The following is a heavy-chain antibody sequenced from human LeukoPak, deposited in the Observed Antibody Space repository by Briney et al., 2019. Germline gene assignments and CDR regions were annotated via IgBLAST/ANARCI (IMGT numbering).Heavy chain of an antibody. CDR3: ARAIGEYSSTQSFYYYYMDV. CDR2: INTNTGNP. Sequence: ASVKVSCKASGYTFTSYAMNWVRQAPGQGLEWMGWINTNTGNPTYAQGFTGRFVFSLDTSVSTAYLQISSLKAEDTAVYYCARAIGEYSSTQSFYYYYMDVWGKGITVTVSS. J-gene: IGHJ6*03. CDR1: GYTFTSYA. D-gene: IGHD6-6*01. V-gene: IGHV7-4-1*02.